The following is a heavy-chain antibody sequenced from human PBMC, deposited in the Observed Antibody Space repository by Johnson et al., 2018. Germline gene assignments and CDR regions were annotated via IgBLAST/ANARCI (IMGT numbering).Heavy chain of an antibody. D-gene: IGHD3-22*01. CDR3: AADPLFHYEFQH. CDR2: IVAGTGNK. CDR1: GFTFTRSA. J-gene: IGHJ1*01. V-gene: IGHV1-58*01. Sequence: QLVESGPEVRKAGITVKVSCKTSGFTFTRSAVQWVRQARGQRLEWIGWIVAGTGNKNYAQKFQERVTIIRDVSTSTAYMELSSLRSEDTAVYYCAADPLFHYEFQHWGQGTLVTVSS.